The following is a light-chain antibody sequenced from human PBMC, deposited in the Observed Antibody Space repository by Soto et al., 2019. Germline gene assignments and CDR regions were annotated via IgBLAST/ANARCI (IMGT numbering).Light chain of an antibody. CDR2: DAP. J-gene: IGKJ2*01. V-gene: IGKV1-5*01. CDR1: QSINNW. CDR3: QQYHLYYT. Sequence: DIQMTQSPSTLSAFVGDRVTITCRASQSINNWLAWYQQKPGKAPNLLIYDAPSLESGVPSRFSGSGSGTEFTLTISSLQPDDFATYYCQQYHLYYTFGQGTNVEIK.